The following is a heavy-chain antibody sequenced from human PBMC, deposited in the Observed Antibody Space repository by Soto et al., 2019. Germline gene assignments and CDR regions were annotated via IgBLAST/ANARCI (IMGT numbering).Heavy chain of an antibody. V-gene: IGHV4-39*01. CDR1: GGSISSSNYH. D-gene: IGHD2-2*01. Sequence: QLQLQESGPGLVKPSETLSLTYTVSGGSISSSNYHWGWIRQPPGKGLEWIATIYYSGGAYYNPSLKSRVTISVDTSKNQFSLKLSSVTAADTAVYYCARRLGYCTSTSCSFWFDPWGQGTLVTVSS. CDR3: ARRLGYCTSTSCSFWFDP. J-gene: IGHJ5*02. CDR2: IYYSGGA.